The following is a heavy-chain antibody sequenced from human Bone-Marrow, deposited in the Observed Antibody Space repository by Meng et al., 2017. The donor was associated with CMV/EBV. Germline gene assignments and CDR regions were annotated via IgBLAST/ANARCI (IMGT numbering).Heavy chain of an antibody. CDR1: GYTFTSYY. J-gene: IGHJ4*02. CDR2: INPSGGSK. Sequence: SGYTFTSYYMHWVRQAPGQGVEWMGIINPSGGSKSYAKKFQGRVNMTRDTSTSTVYIELSSLRSEDTAVYYCARGPNEYSSGWSVFDYWGQGTLVTVSS. CDR3: ARGPNEYSSGWSVFDY. V-gene: IGHV1-46*01. D-gene: IGHD6-19*01.